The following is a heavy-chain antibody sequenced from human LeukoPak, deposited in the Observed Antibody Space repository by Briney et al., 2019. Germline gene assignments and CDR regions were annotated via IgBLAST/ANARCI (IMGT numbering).Heavy chain of an antibody. J-gene: IGHJ4*02. CDR2: ISWNSGSI. Sequence: GGSLRLSCAASGFTFDDYAMHWVRQAPGKGLEWVSGISWNSGSIGYADSVKGRFTISRDNAKNSLYLQMNSLRAEDTALYYCAKDYAWHYYGSGSYYNYWGQGTLVTVSS. CDR3: AKDYAWHYYGSGSYYNY. V-gene: IGHV3-9*01. D-gene: IGHD3-10*01. CDR1: GFTFDDYA.